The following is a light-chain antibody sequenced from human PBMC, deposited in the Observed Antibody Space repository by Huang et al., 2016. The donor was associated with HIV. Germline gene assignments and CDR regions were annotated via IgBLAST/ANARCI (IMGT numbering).Light chain of an antibody. CDR1: QSISDY. V-gene: IGKV1-5*03. CDR3: QQYNNYPWT. CDR2: KAS. J-gene: IGKJ1*01. Sequence: DIQMTQSPSTLSASVGDRVTITCRASQSISDYLAWYQQKPGEAPNLLIYKASSLEGGVPPRFSGSGSGTEFTLTISSLQADDVVTYYCQQYNNYPWTFGQGTLVEIK.